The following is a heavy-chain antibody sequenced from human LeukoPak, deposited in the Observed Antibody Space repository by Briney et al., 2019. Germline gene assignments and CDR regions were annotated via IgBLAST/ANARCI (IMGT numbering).Heavy chain of an antibody. Sequence: SGGSLRLSCAASGITFSSYGMSWVRQAPGKGLEWVSVIYSGGSTYYADSVKGRFTISRDNSKNTLYLQMNSLRAEDTAVYYCASRYSYGSRNYWGQGTLVTVSS. D-gene: IGHD5-18*01. CDR3: ASRYSYGSRNY. CDR2: IYSGGST. CDR1: GITFSSYG. J-gene: IGHJ4*02. V-gene: IGHV3-66*01.